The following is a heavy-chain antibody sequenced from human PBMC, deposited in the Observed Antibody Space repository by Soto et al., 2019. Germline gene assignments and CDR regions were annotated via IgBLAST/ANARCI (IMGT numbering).Heavy chain of an antibody. V-gene: IGHV5-51*01. CDR1: GFSFSNYW. CDR3: ARQETTARRDWIDS. J-gene: IGHJ5*01. Sequence: EVQLVQSGAEVKKPGESLKISCKGSGFSFSNYWIGWVRQMPGKGLEWVALIYAGDSKTGYSPSFQGRVTISADKSISTASLQWSSLKASDTAIYYCARQETTARRDWIDSWGQGTLVTVSS. CDR2: IYAGDSKT. D-gene: IGHD6-6*01.